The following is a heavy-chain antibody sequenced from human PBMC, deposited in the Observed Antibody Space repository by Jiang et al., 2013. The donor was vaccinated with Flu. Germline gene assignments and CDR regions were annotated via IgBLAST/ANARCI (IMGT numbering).Heavy chain of an antibody. CDR2: ISYDGSNK. V-gene: IGHV3-33*05. CDR3: ARASYSSNWYGY. J-gene: IGHJ5*01. D-gene: IGHD6-13*01. CDR1: GFNLSSYD. Sequence: VQLVESGGGVAQPGRSLRLSCAASGFNLSSYDMHWVRQAPGKGLEWVAIISYDGSNKYYADSVKGRFTISRDSSKNTLYLQMNSLRADDTAVYYCARASYSSNWYGYWGQGTLVTVSS.